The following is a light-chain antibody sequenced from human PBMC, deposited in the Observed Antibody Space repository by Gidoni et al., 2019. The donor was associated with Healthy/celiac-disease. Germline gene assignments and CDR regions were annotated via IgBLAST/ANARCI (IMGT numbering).Light chain of an antibody. CDR1: QSVTNNY. Sequence: EIVLTQSPGTLSLSPGERATLSCRASQSVTNNYLAWYQQKPGQAPRLVIYDASNRATGIPDRFSGSGSGPDFTLTISRLEPVDFAVYYCQQSGSSPYTFGQGSKLEIK. J-gene: IGKJ2*01. V-gene: IGKV3-20*01. CDR2: DAS. CDR3: QQSGSSPYT.